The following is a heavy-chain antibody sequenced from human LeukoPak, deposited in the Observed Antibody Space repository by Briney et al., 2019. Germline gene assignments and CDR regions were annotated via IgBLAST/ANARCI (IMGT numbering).Heavy chain of an antibody. CDR3: AVAPGDY. J-gene: IGHJ4*02. CDR1: GYTFTGYY. V-gene: IGHV1-2*02. CDR2: INPNTGDT. D-gene: IGHD2-21*01. Sequence: GASVRVSCKASGYTFTGYYMHWVRQAPGQGLEWMGWINPNTGDTNYAQKFQGRATMTRDTSITTVYMEISRLTSDDTALFYCAVAPGDYWGQGTLVTVSS.